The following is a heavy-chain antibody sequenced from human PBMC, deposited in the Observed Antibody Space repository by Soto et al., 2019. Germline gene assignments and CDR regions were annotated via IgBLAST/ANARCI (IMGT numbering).Heavy chain of an antibody. CDR1: GFTFSSYA. D-gene: IGHD2-15*01. Sequence: GGSLRLSCAASGFTFSSYAMSWVRQAPGKGLEWVSAISGSGGSTYYADSVKGRFTISRDNSKNTLYLQMNSLRAEDTAVYYCAGGPIDIVVVVAANNDYWGQGTLVTVSS. J-gene: IGHJ4*02. CDR3: AGGPIDIVVVVAANNDY. CDR2: ISGSGGST. V-gene: IGHV3-23*01.